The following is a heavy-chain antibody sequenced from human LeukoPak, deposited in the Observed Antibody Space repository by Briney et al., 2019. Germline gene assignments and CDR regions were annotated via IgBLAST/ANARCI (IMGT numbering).Heavy chain of an antibody. CDR1: GFTFSSYA. J-gene: IGHJ4*02. Sequence: PGRSLRLSCAAYGFTFSSYAMHWVRQAPGKGLEWVAVISYDGSNKYYADSVKGRFTISRDNSKNTLYLQMNSMRAEDTALYYCASYSAAAGIFDYWGQGTLVTVSS. D-gene: IGHD6-13*01. CDR2: ISYDGSNK. CDR3: ASYSAAAGIFDY. V-gene: IGHV3-30*01.